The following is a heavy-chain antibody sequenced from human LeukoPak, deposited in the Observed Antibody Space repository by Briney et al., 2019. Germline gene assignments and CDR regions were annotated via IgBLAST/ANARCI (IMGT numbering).Heavy chain of an antibody. CDR2: SSAYNGNT. CDR3: ARVFRYYGDYSNWFDP. D-gene: IGHD4-17*01. V-gene: IGHV1-18*01. J-gene: IGHJ5*02. CDR1: GYTFTSYG. Sequence: ASVKVSCKASGYTFTSYGISWVRQAPGQGLEWMGWSSAYNGNTNYAQKLQGRVTMPTDTSTSTAYMELRSLRSDDTAVYYCARVFRYYGDYSNWFDPWGQGTLVTVSS.